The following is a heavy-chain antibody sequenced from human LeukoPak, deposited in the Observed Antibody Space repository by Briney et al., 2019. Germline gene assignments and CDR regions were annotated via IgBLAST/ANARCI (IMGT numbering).Heavy chain of an antibody. CDR1: GFTFSSYW. J-gene: IGHJ3*02. Sequence: QPGGSLRLSCAASGFTFSSYWMTWVRQAPGKGLEWVAVISYDGSNKYYADSVKGRFTISRDNSKNTLYLQMNSLRAEDTAVYYCAKPIGTMIDAFDIWGQGTMVTVSS. CDR2: ISYDGSNK. V-gene: IGHV3-30*18. D-gene: IGHD3-22*01. CDR3: AKPIGTMIDAFDI.